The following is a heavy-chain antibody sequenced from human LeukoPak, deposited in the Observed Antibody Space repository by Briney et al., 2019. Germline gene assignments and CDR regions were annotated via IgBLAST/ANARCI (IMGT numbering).Heavy chain of an antibody. Sequence: TGGSLRLSRAASGFTFSSYSMNWVRQAPGKGLEWVSSISSSSSYIYYADSVKGRFTISRDNAKNSLYLQMNSLRAEDTAVYYCAREYYDFWSGYRDSEFDYWGQGTLVTVSS. D-gene: IGHD3-3*01. V-gene: IGHV3-21*01. CDR1: GFTFSSYS. CDR2: ISSSSSYI. CDR3: AREYYDFWSGYRDSEFDY. J-gene: IGHJ4*02.